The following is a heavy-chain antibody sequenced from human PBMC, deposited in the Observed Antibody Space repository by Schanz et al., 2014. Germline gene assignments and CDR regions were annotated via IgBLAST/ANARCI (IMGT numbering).Heavy chain of an antibody. CDR3: ARLRAGPFYFDY. J-gene: IGHJ4*02. CDR1: GYTFTSYD. Sequence: QAQLVQSGAEVKRPGASVKVSCKASGYTFTSYDIGWMRQATGQGLEWMGWMNPNSDKTGFPQKFQGRVTMTRTISESTAYMELSSLRSEDTSVYYCARLRAGPFYFDYWGQGTLVTVSS. D-gene: IGHD6-19*01. CDR2: MNPNSDKT. V-gene: IGHV1-8*01.